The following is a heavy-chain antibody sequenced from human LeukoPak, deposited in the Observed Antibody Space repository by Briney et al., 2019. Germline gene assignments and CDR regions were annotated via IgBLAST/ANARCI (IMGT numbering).Heavy chain of an antibody. D-gene: IGHD1-26*01. CDR2: IYSGGST. V-gene: IGHV3-53*01. J-gene: IGHJ4*02. CDR1: GFIVNSNY. Sequence: PGGSLRLSCAVSGFIVNSNYMSWVRQAPGKGLEWVSIIYSGGSTYYADSVKGRFTISRDNSKNTVYLQMNSLRAEGTAVYYCAKYSGSYLFDYWGRGTLVTVSS. CDR3: AKYSGSYLFDY.